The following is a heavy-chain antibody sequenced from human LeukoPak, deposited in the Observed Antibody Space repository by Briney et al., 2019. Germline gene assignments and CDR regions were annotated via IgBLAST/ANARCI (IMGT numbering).Heavy chain of an antibody. V-gene: IGHV3-74*01. J-gene: IGHJ4*02. CDR3: ARHRDAYDSSGYYYY. Sequence: GGSLRLSCAASGFTFSSYWMHWVRQAPGKGLVWVSRINSDGSSTSYADSVKGRFTISRDNAKNTLYLQMNSLRAEDTAVYYCARHRDAYDSSGYYYYWGQGTLVTVSS. D-gene: IGHD3-22*01. CDR1: GFTFSSYW. CDR2: INSDGSST.